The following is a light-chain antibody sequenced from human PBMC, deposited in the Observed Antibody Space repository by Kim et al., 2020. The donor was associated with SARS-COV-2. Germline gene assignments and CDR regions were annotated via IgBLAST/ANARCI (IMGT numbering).Light chain of an antibody. Sequence: PGESATLSCRASQSVSSSYLAWYQQKPGQAPRLLIYGASSRATGIPDRFSGSGSGTDFTLTISRLEPEDFAVYYCQQYGSSPQPYTFGQGTKLEIK. CDR2: GAS. V-gene: IGKV3-20*01. CDR3: QQYGSSPQPYT. J-gene: IGKJ2*01. CDR1: QSVSSSY.